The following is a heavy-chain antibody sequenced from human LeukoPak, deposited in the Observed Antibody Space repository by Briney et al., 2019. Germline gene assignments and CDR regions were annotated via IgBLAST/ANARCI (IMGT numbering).Heavy chain of an antibody. CDR3: ARGGIVVVTFPDY. D-gene: IGHD3-22*01. CDR2: INHSGST. V-gene: IGHV4-34*01. CDR1: GGSISSYY. Sequence: SETLSLTCTVSGGSISSYYWSWIRQPPGKGLEWIGEINHSGSTNYNPSLKSRVTISVDTSKNQFSLKLSSVTAADTAVYYCARGGIVVVTFPDYWGQGTLVIVSS. J-gene: IGHJ4*02.